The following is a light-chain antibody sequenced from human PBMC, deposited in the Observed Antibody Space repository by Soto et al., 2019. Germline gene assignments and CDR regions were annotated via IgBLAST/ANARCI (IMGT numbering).Light chain of an antibody. CDR3: QKYSSVLV. V-gene: IGKV1-27*01. J-gene: IGKJ3*01. CDR1: QGIRNF. Sequence: DIQMTQSPTSLSASVGDRVTITCQASQGIRNFVAWYQQKPGKPPKLLIYAASTLHTGVPSRSSGSGSGTDFTLTISSLQPEDVATYSCQKYSSVLVFGPGTKVEIK. CDR2: AAS.